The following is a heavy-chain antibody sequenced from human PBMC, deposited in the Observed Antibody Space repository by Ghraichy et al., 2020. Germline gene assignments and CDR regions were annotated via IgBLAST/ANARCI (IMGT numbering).Heavy chain of an antibody. Sequence: GGSLRLSCAASGFTFSSHAMSWVRQAPGKGLEWVSAISGSGGSTYYADSVKGRFTISRDNSKNTLYLQMNSLRAEDTAVYYCAKDSDYDFWSGYHNWFDPWGQGTLVTVSS. CDR3: AKDSDYDFWSGYHNWFDP. CDR2: ISGSGGST. CDR1: GFTFSSHA. V-gene: IGHV3-23*01. D-gene: IGHD3-3*01. J-gene: IGHJ5*02.